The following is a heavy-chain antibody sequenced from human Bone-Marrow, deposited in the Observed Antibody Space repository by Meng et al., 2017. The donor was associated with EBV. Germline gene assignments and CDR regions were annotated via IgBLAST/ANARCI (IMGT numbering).Heavy chain of an antibody. Sequence: VQRVEAGGALVQPGGYLRLSCAASGFSFRSYWMHWVRQAPGKGLVWISRTNEDGRTTSYADSVKGRFTISRDNTKNTLYLQMNSLRAEDTARYFCSRDLAGAYDDWGQGTLVTVSS. CDR3: SRDLAGAYDD. D-gene: IGHD2-21*01. CDR2: TNEDGRTT. V-gene: IGHV3-74*01. CDR1: GFSFRSYW. J-gene: IGHJ4*02.